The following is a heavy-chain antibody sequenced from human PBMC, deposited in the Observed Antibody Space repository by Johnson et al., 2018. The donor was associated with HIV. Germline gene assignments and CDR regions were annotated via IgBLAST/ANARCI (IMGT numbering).Heavy chain of an antibody. V-gene: IGHV3-30*04. Sequence: QVQLVESGGGVVQPGRSLRLSCAVSGFTFSSYPMHWVRQAPGKGLEWVAVISYDGSNKYYADSVKGRFTISRDNSKNTLYLQMNSLRAEDTAVYCCARVTQQVVRVGSDAVDIWGQGTMVTVSS. J-gene: IGHJ3*02. CDR3: ARVTQQVVRVGSDAVDI. D-gene: IGHD4-23*01. CDR2: ISYDGSNK. CDR1: GFTFSSYP.